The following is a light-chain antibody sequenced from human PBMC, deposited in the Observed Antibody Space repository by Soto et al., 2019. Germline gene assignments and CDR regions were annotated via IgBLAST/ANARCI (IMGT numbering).Light chain of an antibody. Sequence: QSPATLSVSTGDRASLSCSASLSVSRIYLAWYQQKPGQAPRLLIYAASSRATGIPDRFSGSGSGTDFTLTISRLEPEDFAVYYCLQHGSSPYTFGQGTKVEIK. CDR1: LSVSRIY. V-gene: IGKV3-20*01. CDR3: LQHGSSPYT. J-gene: IGKJ2*01. CDR2: AAS.